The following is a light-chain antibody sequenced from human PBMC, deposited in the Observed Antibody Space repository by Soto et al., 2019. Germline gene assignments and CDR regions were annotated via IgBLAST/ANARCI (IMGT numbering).Light chain of an antibody. CDR2: DAS. J-gene: IGKJ1*01. Sequence: DIQMTQSPSTLSASVGDRVTITCRASQSISSRLAWYQQKPGKAPKLLIYDASSLESGVPSRFSGSGSGTEFTLTISSLQPDDFATYYCQQYNSYSRWTFGQGTKV. CDR3: QQYNSYSRWT. CDR1: QSISSR. V-gene: IGKV1-5*01.